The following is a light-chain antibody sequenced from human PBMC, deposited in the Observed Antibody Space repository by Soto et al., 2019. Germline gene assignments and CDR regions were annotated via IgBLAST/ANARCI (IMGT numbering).Light chain of an antibody. V-gene: IGKV1-33*01. CDR1: QDISNY. J-gene: IGKJ5*01. CDR2: DAS. CDR3: QQYDNIPIT. Sequence: DIQMTQSRSSLSASVGDRVTITCQASQDISNYLNWYQQKPGKAPELLIYDASNLETGVPSRFSGSGSGTDFTFTISSLQPEDFATYYCQQYDNIPITFGQGTRLEI.